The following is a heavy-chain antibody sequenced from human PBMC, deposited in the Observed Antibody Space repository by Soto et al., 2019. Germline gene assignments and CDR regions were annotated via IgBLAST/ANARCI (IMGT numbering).Heavy chain of an antibody. V-gene: IGHV4-59*01. J-gene: IGHJ6*03. Sequence: QVQLQESGPGLVKPSETLSLTCTVSDGSISSYYWSWIRQPPGKGLEWIGYIYYSGSINYNPSLKSRVTISVDTSKNQFSLKLSSVTAADTAVYYCARGGRSGYYYYMDVWGKGTTVTVSS. CDR1: DGSISSYY. CDR2: IYYSGSI. CDR3: ARGGRSGYYYYMDV.